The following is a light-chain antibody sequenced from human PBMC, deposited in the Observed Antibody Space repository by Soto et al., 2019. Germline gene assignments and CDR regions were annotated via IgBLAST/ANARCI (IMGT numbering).Light chain of an antibody. CDR1: QSVGSTY. V-gene: IGKV3-20*01. CDR3: QQYGSAPRIT. J-gene: IGKJ5*01. CDR2: GAS. Sequence: EIVLTQSPGTLSLSPGERATLSCRASQSVGSTYLAWYQHKPGQAPRLLIYGASSRATGIPARFSGSGSGTDFTLTISRLEPEDFAVYYCQQYGSAPRITFGQGTRLEIK.